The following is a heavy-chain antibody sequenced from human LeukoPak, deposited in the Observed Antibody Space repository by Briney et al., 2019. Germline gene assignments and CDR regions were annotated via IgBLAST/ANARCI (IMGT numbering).Heavy chain of an antibody. V-gene: IGHV1-69*13. CDR2: IIPIFGTA. J-gene: IGHJ6*04. CDR1: GGTFSSYA. Sequence: ASVKVSCKASGGTFSSYAISWVRQAPGQGLEWMGGIIPIFGTANYAQKFQGRVTITADESTSTAYMELSSLRSEDTAMYYCAIPGVVVADVTYYYYYGMDVWGKGSTVTVSS. CDR3: AIPGVVVADVTYYYYYGMDV. D-gene: IGHD2-15*01.